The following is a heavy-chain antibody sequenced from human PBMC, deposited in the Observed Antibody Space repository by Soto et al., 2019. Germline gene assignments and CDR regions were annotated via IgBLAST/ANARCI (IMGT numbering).Heavy chain of an antibody. CDR3: ARSPQPTRGIHWYFDL. Sequence: LRLSCAASGFTFNTYGMPWVRQAPGKGLEWVAAISYDGINKYYVDSVKGRFTISRDNSKNTLYVQMNSLRAEDTALYYCARSPQPTRGIHWYFDLWGRGILVTVSS. CDR2: ISYDGINK. V-gene: IGHV3-30*03. CDR1: GFTFNTYG. D-gene: IGHD1-26*01. J-gene: IGHJ2*01.